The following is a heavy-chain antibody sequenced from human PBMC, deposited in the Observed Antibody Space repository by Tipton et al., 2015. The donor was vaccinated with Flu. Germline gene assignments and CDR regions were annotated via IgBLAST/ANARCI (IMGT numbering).Heavy chain of an antibody. J-gene: IGHJ4*02. CDR3: TRALDY. Sequence: SLRLSCTASGFTFTRYYMTWVRQAPGKGLEWVANIKQDGSEKHYVDSVKGRFTISRDNVKNSLYLQMNSLRAEDTAVYYCTRALDYWGQGTPVTVSS. CDR2: IKQDGSEK. V-gene: IGHV3-7*01. CDR1: GFTFTRYY.